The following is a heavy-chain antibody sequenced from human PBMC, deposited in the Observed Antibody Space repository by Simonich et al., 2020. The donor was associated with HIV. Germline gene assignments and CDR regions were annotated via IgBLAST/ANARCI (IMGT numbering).Heavy chain of an antibody. CDR2: IKCDGTTT. CDR3: YGAFDV. Sequence: VQLVESGGGLVQSGGSLRLSCVASGFTFRHYWMHWVRQAPGKGLEWVSRIKCDGTTTIYADSVKGRFIIPRDNAKNTLYLQMNSLRTEDTAVYFCYGAFDVWGQGTMVTVSS. V-gene: IGHV3-74*01. CDR1: GFTFRHYW. D-gene: IGHD4-17*01. J-gene: IGHJ3*01.